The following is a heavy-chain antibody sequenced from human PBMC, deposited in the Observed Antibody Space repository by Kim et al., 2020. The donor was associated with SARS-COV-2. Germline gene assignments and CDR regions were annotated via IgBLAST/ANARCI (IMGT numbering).Heavy chain of an antibody. Sequence: ASVKVSCKASGYTFTSYAMHWVRQAPGQRLEWMGWINAGNGNTKYSQKFQGRVTITRDTSASTAYMELSSLRSEDTAVYYCARGDGGELPDLPWGYWGQGTLVTVSS. CDR2: INAGNGNT. CDR3: ARGDGGELPDLPWGY. V-gene: IGHV1-3*01. CDR1: GYTFTSYA. J-gene: IGHJ4*02. D-gene: IGHD1-26*01.